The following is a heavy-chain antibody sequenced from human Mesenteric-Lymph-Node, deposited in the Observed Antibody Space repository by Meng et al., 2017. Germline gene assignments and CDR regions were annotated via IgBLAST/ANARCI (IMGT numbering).Heavy chain of an antibody. CDR1: GGTVSSYA. CDR3: ARADSSSWYSDAFDI. D-gene: IGHD6-13*01. CDR2: IIPIFGTA. J-gene: IGHJ3*02. Sequence: GTRVQSGEWWKKPGYSVKVSCKASGGTVSSYAISWVRQAPGQGLEWMGGIIPIFGTANYAQKFQGRVTITADKSTSTAYMELSSLRSEDTAVYYCARADSSSWYSDAFDIWGQGTMVTVSS. V-gene: IGHV1-69*06.